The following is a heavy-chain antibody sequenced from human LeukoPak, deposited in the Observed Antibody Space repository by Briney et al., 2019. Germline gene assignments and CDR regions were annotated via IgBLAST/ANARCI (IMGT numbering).Heavy chain of an antibody. CDR3: ARGFTYYDYVWGSPPSPDAFDI. Sequence: ASVKVSCKASGYTFTRYYMHWVRQAPGQGLEWMGWINPNSGGTNYAQKFQGRVTMTRDTSISTAYMELSRLRSDDTAVYYCARGFTYYDYVWGSPPSPDAFDIWGQGTMVTVSS. D-gene: IGHD3-16*01. CDR2: INPNSGGT. J-gene: IGHJ3*02. V-gene: IGHV1-2*02. CDR1: GYTFTRYY.